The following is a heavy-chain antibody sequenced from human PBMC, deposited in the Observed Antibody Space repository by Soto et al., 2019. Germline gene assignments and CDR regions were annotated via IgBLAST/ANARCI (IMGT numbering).Heavy chain of an antibody. V-gene: IGHV1-69*01. CDR1: GGTLWRYG. Sequence: QVQLLQSGAEVKKPGSSVMLSCKASGGTLWRYGITWVRQAPGQGLEWMGGIIPFFGTRNYAQKFQGRVTITADESTSTAYMEVSSLRSDVTAVYYCAQDDGRVVFPTGRGSDYDGMDVWGQGTTVIVTS. CDR3: AQDDGRVVFPTGRGSDYDGMDV. J-gene: IGHJ6*02. D-gene: IGHD1-1*01. CDR2: IIPFFGTR.